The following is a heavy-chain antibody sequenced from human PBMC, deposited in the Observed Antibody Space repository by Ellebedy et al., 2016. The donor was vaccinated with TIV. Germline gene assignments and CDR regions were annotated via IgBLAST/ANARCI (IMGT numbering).Heavy chain of an antibody. CDR3: ARDLMGYSSRWFVYY. CDR1: GFTFSSYA. V-gene: IGHV3-30-3*01. Sequence: GESLKISCAASGFTFSSYAMHWVRQAPGKGLEWVAVMSYDGSNKYYADSVKGRFTISRDNSKSTLYLQMNSLRPEDTAVYYCARDLMGYSSRWFVYYWGQGTLVTVSS. D-gene: IGHD6-13*01. J-gene: IGHJ4*02. CDR2: MSYDGSNK.